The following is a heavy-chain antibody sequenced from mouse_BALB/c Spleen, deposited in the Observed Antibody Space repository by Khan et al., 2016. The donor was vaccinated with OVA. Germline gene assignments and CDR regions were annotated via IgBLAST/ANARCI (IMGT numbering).Heavy chain of an antibody. Sequence: QVQLQQSGPELVKPGASVKMSCKASGYTFTDYVINWVKQSTGQGLEWIGEIYPGSGRTNNNEKFKGKATLTADKYSNTAYMQLSSLTSEDSAVYFCARPSYYYGSNSYWFFAVWGAGTTVTVSS. CDR2: IYPGSGRT. CDR1: GYTFTDYV. J-gene: IGHJ1*01. V-gene: IGHV1-77*01. CDR3: ARPSYYYGSNSYWFFAV. D-gene: IGHD1-1*01.